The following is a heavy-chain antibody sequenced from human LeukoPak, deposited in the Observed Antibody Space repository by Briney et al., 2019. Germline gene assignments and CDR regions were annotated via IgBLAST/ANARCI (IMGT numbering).Heavy chain of an antibody. J-gene: IGHJ4*02. CDR3: ARDIAIFGVVIQLGY. CDR1: GFTFSSYA. V-gene: IGHV3-23*01. D-gene: IGHD3-3*01. CDR2: ITSSGAAT. Sequence: GGSLRLSCAASGFTFSSYAMSWVRQAPGKGLEWVSSITSSGAATYYADSVKGRFTISRDNSKNTLYLQMNSLRAEDTAVYYCARDIAIFGVVIQLGYWGQGTLVTVSS.